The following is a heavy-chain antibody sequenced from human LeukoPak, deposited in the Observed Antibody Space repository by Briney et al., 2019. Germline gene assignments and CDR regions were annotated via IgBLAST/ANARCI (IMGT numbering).Heavy chain of an antibody. CDR1: AYSISSGYY. CDR3: ARHLSYDFWSGYPQGYFDY. Sequence: SETLSLTCAVAAYSISSGYYGGWIPQPPGKGLGWIGSIYHIGSTAYNPSLKSPVPISIDTSTNPFSLTLRTVTDAATAVYYCARHLSYDFWSGYPQGYFDYWGRGTLVTVSS. CDR2: IYHIGST. J-gene: IGHJ4*02. V-gene: IGHV4-38-2*01. D-gene: IGHD3-3*01.